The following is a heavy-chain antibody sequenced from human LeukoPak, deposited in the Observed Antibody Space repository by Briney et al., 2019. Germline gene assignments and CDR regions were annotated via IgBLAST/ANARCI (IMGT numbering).Heavy chain of an antibody. CDR2: IYCSGST. CDR3: ARGAGGSYCFDY. D-gene: IGHD1-26*01. Sequence: PSETLSLTCTVSGGSISSSSYYWGWIRQPPGKGLEWIGSIYCSGSTYYNPSLKSRVTISVDTSKNQFSLKLSSVTAADTAVYYCARGAGGSYCFDYWGQGTLVTVSS. J-gene: IGHJ4*02. V-gene: IGHV4-39*07. CDR1: GGSISSSSYY.